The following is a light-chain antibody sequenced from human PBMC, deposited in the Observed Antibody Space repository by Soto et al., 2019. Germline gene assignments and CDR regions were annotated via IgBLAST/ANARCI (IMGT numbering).Light chain of an antibody. CDR1: QSVSSSY. V-gene: IGKV3-20*01. CDR2: GAS. Sequence: EIVLTQSPGTLSLSPGERATLSCRASQSVSSSYLAWYQQKPGQAPRLLIYGASNRATGTPDRFSGSGSRTDFTLTISRLEPEDFAVYYCQQYATTPTFGRGTKVDIK. CDR3: QQYATTPT. J-gene: IGKJ4*01.